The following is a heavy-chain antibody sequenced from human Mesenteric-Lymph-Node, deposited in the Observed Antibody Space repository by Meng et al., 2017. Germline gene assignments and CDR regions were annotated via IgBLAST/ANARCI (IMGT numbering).Heavy chain of an antibody. CDR3: ASSDGDYVIY. Sequence: QLQLQGSGPGLVKPSETLSLTCTVSGGSISSSSYYWSWIRQPPGKGLEWIGSIYYSGSTYYNPSLKSRVTISVDTSKNQFSLKLSSVTAADTAVYYCASSDGDYVIYWGQGTLVTVSS. J-gene: IGHJ4*02. CDR2: IYYSGST. V-gene: IGHV4-39*07. CDR1: GGSISSSSYY. D-gene: IGHD4-17*01.